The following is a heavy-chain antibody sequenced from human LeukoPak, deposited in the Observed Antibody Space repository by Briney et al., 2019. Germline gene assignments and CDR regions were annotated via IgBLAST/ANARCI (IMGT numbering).Heavy chain of an antibody. D-gene: IGHD6-19*01. CDR3: ATLESSGWYFDY. CDR2: ISDSGKST. CDR1: GFTFTTYA. V-gene: IGHV3-23*01. Sequence: GGSLTLSCAASGFTFTTYAMRWVRQAPGKGLEWVSGISDSGKSTYYADSVKGRFTISRDNSKNTLYMQINSLRVEDTAVYYCATLESSGWYFDYWGQGTLVTVSS. J-gene: IGHJ4*02.